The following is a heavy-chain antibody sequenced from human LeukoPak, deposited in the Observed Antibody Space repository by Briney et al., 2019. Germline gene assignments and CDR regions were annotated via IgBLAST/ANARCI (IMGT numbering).Heavy chain of an antibody. V-gene: IGHV3-20*04. D-gene: IGHD6-19*01. Sequence: GGSLRLSCAASGFTFDDYGTSWVRQAPGKGLEWVSGINWNGGSTGYADSVQGRFTISRDNVKNSLYLQMNSLRAEDTALYYCAKEGVSVAGYFDYWGQGTLVTVSS. CDR3: AKEGVSVAGYFDY. J-gene: IGHJ4*02. CDR2: INWNGGST. CDR1: GFTFDDYG.